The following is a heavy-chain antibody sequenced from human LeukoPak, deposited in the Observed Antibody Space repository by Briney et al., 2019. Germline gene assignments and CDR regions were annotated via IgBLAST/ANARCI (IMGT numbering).Heavy chain of an antibody. CDR3: ARTSRINMVLDP. V-gene: IGHV4-4*02. Sequence: SGTLSLTCGVSGGSISNTNWWTWVRQPPGKGLEWNGEIYHSGSTNYNPSLKSRVTISVDKSKNQFSLKLSSVTAADTAVYYCARTSRINMVLDPWGQGTLVTVSS. D-gene: IGHD3-10*01. J-gene: IGHJ5*02. CDR2: IYHSGST. CDR1: GGSISNTNW.